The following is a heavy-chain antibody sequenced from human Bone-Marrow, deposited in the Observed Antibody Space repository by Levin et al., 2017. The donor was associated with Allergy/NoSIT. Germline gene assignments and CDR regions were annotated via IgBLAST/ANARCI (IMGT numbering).Heavy chain of an antibody. CDR1: GRSITSTTW. J-gene: IGHJ6*02. D-gene: IGHD3-16*01. CDR2: IYHSGST. V-gene: IGHV4-4*02. Sequence: SETLSLTCNVSGRSITSTTWWSWVRQTPGKGLEWIGEIYHSGSTNYNPSLKTRVNISVDKSNNRFSLTMKSVTAADTAVYYCSRGGGYGDFFYYGMDVWGPGTTVTVSS. CDR3: SRGGGYGDFFYYGMDV.